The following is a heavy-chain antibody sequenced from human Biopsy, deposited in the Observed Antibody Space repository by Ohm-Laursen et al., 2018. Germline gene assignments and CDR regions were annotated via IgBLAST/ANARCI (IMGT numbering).Heavy chain of an antibody. Sequence: SLVKVSCKASGYTFTDSYIHWVRQAPGQGLEWMGWINPNSGGTNYAQKFQGRVTMTRDTSMSTAYMELNRLRSDDTAVYYCARGGLNYWYFDLWGRGTLVTVSS. CDR1: GYTFTDSY. CDR3: ARGGLNYWYFDL. D-gene: IGHD1-26*01. CDR2: INPNSGGT. J-gene: IGHJ2*01. V-gene: IGHV1-2*02.